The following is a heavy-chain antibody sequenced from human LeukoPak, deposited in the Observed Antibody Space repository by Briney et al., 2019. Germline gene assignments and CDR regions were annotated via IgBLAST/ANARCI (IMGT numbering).Heavy chain of an antibody. CDR1: GGSISSYY. CDR2: IYCSGST. V-gene: IGHV4-59*01. Sequence: PSETLSLTCTVSGGSISSYYWSWIRQPPGKGLEWIGYIYCSGSTNYNPSLKSRVTISVDTSKNQFSLKLSSVTAADTAVYYCAGNVVVAAFQDNYFDYWGQGTLVTVSS. D-gene: IGHD2-15*01. CDR3: AGNVVVAAFQDNYFDY. J-gene: IGHJ4*02.